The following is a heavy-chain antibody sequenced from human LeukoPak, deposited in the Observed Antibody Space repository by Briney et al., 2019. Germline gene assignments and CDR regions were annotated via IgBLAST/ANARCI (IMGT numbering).Heavy chain of an antibody. Sequence: SETLSLTCTVSGGPISSYYWSWIRQPGGKGLEWIGRINASGSTNYNPSLKSRVTMSVDTSKNQFSLNLSFVTAADTAVYYCARVYCRGGSCYGGVDHWGQGSLVTVSS. CDR2: INASGST. V-gene: IGHV4-4*07. D-gene: IGHD2-15*01. CDR1: GGPISSYY. CDR3: ARVYCRGGSCYGGVDH. J-gene: IGHJ4*02.